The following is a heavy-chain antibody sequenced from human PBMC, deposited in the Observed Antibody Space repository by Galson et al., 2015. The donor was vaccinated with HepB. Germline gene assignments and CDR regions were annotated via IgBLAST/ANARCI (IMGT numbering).Heavy chain of an antibody. D-gene: IGHD3-22*01. CDR3: ARDGPQDYYVTSGYYYFDY. Sequence: SVKVSCKASGYTFTSYGISWVRQAPGQGLEWMGWISAYTSNTNNAQKFQGRVTMTTDTATSTAYMELRSLRSDDTAVYYCARDGPQDYYVTSGYYYFDYWGQGTPVTVSS. CDR1: GYTFTSYG. CDR2: ISAYTSNT. V-gene: IGHV1-18*01. J-gene: IGHJ4*02.